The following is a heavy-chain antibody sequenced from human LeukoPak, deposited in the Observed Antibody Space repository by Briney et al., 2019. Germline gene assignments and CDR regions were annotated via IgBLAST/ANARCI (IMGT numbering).Heavy chain of an antibody. D-gene: IGHD3-10*01. CDR3: VRSGPDTFDI. Sequence: GESLKISCKGSGYSFTPYWIGWVRPMPAKGLEWMGIFYPGDSDTRNSPSFQGQVTISADKSINTAYLQWSSLKASHTAMYYCVRSGPDTFDIWGQGTMVTVSS. J-gene: IGHJ3*02. CDR2: FYPGDSDT. CDR1: GYSFTPYW. V-gene: IGHV5-51*01.